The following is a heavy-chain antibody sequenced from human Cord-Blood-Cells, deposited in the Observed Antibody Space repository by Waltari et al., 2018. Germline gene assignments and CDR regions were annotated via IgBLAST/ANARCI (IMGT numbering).Heavy chain of an antibody. V-gene: IGHV3-30*18. D-gene: IGHD1-26*01. CDR1: GFTFSSYG. CDR2: ISYDGSNK. J-gene: IGHJ3*02. CDR3: AKEGGGDAFDI. Sequence: QVQLVESGGGVVQPGRSLRLSCAASGFTFSSYGMHWVRQAPGKVLGWWAVISYDGSNKYYADSVKGRFTISRDNSKNTLYLQMNSLRAEDTAVYYCAKEGGGDAFDIWGQGTMVTVSS.